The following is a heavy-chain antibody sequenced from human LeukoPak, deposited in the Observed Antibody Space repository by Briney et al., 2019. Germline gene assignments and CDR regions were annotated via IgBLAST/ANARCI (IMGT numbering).Heavy chain of an antibody. CDR1: GFTFSGYY. J-gene: IGHJ4*02. CDR2: ISSSGSTI. Sequence: GGSLRLSCAASGFTFSGYYVGWIRQAPGKGLEWVSYISSSGSTIYYADSVKGRFTISRDNAKNSLYLEMNSLRAEDTAVYYCARTYYDFWSGYYSHEGNPFDYWGQGTLVTVSS. CDR3: ARTYYDFWSGYYSHEGNPFDY. D-gene: IGHD3-3*01. V-gene: IGHV3-11*04.